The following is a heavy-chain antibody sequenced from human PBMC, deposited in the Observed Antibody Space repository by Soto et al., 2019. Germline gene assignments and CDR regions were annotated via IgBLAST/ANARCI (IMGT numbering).Heavy chain of an antibody. Sequence: QVQLQESGPGLVKPSGTLSLTCAVSGGSISSSNWWSWVRQPPGKGLEWIGEIYHSGSTNYNPSRQGRXXIXVXXSKNQFSLKLSSVTAADTAVYYCAHISTGYSAFDIWGQGTMVTVSS. J-gene: IGHJ3*02. CDR2: IYHSGST. CDR3: AHISTGYSAFDI. CDR1: GGSISSSNW. D-gene: IGHD3-9*01. V-gene: IGHV4-4*02.